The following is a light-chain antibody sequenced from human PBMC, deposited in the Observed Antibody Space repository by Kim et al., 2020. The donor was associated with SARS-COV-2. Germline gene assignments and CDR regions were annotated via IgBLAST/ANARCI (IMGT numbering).Light chain of an antibody. V-gene: IGKV1-27*01. CDR3: QQCKGAPWT. CDR2: AAS. CDR1: QGISNY. Sequence: ASVGARVTITCRASQGISNYLAWYQQKPGKVPKLLIDAASALKSGVPSRFSGSGSGTDFTLTITSLQPEDVAAYYCQQCKGAPWTFGQGTKVDIK. J-gene: IGKJ1*01.